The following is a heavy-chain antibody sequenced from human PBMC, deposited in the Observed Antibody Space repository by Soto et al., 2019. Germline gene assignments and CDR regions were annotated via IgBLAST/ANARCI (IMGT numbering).Heavy chain of an antibody. Sequence: EVQLLESGGGLVQPGGSLRLSCAASGFSFSTYSMAWVRQTPGKGLAWVSGLSGGGSNTFYADSVQGRFTISVDNSKNTVYLQMNSLRVDDTAVYYCARWDGYGDVWGQGTLVTVSS. CDR3: ARWDGYGDV. CDR1: GFSFSTYS. J-gene: IGHJ4*02. V-gene: IGHV3-23*01. CDR2: LSGGGSNT. D-gene: IGHD4-17*01.